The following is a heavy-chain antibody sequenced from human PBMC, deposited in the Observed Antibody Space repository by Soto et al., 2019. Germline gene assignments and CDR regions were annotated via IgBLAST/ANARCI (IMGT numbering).Heavy chain of an antibody. V-gene: IGHV3-33*01. J-gene: IGHJ6*02. CDR1: GFTFSSYG. CDR3: ARGDYHYGMDV. CDR2: IWYDGSNK. Sequence: GGSLRLSCAASGFTFSSYGMHWVRQAPGKGLEWVAVIWYDGSNKYYADSVKGRFTISRDNSKNTLYLQMNSLRAEDTAVYYCARGDYHYGMDVWGQGTTVTVSS.